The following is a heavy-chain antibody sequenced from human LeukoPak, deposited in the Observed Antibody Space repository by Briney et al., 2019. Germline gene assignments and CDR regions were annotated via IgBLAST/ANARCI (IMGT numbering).Heavy chain of an antibody. D-gene: IGHD6-13*01. J-gene: IGHJ4*02. CDR2: IYYSGST. CDR1: GGSISSSSYY. CDR3: ARRPLAAADHFDY. V-gene: IGHV4-39*01. Sequence: SETLSLTCTVSGGSISSSSYYWGWIRQPPGKGLEWIGSIYYSGSTYYNPSLKSRVTISVDTSKNQFSLKLSSVTAADTAVYYCARRPLAAADHFDYWGQGTLVTVSP.